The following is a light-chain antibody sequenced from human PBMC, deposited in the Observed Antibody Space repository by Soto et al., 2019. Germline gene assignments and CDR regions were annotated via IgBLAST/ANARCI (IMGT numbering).Light chain of an antibody. V-gene: IGLV1-40*01. J-gene: IGLJ3*02. CDR1: SSNIGAGYD. CDR3: QSYDSSLSAWV. Sequence: QSVLTQPPSVSGAPGQRVIISCTGSSSNIGAGYDVHWYQQLPGTAPKLLIYGDNNRPSGVPDRFSGSKSGTSASLAITGLQAEDEADYYCQSYDSSLSAWVFGGGTKVTVL. CDR2: GDN.